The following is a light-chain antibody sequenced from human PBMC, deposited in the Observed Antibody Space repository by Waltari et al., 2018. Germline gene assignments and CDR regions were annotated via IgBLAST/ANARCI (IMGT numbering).Light chain of an antibody. J-gene: IGLJ3*02. CDR2: KVN. CDR1: SSDVGFYDF. CDR3: SSYTRRSYWV. V-gene: IGLV2-14*01. Sequence: QSALTQPASVSGSPGQSITISCPGTSSDVGFYDFFSWFQQHPGKAPQVMIYKVNNRPSGVSNRFSGSKSANTASLTISGLQAEDEADYYCSSYTRRSYWVFGGGTQLTVL.